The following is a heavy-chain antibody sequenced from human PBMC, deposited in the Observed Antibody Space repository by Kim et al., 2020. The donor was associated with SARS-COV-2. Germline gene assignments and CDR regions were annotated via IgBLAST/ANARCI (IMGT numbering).Heavy chain of an antibody. CDR1: GFTLSSYA. V-gene: IGHV3-23*01. CDR3: AKVLGAPSDY. CDR2: ITDSGGST. Sequence: GGSLRLSCAASGFTLSSYAMSWVRQAPGKGLEWVSAITDSGGSTYYADSVKGRFTISRDNSKNTLYLQLNSLRAEDTAVYYCAKVLGAPSDYWGQGTLVTVSS. J-gene: IGHJ4*02. D-gene: IGHD1-26*01.